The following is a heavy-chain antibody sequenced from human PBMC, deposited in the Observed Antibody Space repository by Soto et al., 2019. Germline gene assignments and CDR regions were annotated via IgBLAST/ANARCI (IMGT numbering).Heavy chain of an antibody. J-gene: IGHJ6*02. D-gene: IGHD5-18*01. CDR1: GYTFTSYG. CDR2: ISAYNGNT. V-gene: IGHV1-18*04. CDR3: ARDGAMVIPYYYNYYGMDV. Sequence: ASVKVSCKASGYTFTSYGISWVRQAPGQGLEWMGWISAYNGNTNYAQKLQGRVTMTTDTSTSTAYMELRSLRSDDTAVYYCARDGAMVIPYYYNYYGMDVWGQGTTVTSP.